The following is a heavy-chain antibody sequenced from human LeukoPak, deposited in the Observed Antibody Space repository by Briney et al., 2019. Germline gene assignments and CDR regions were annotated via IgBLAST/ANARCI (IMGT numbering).Heavy chain of an antibody. D-gene: IGHD5-24*01. CDR2: IRSKAYGGTT. V-gene: IGHV3-49*04. J-gene: IGHJ4*02. Sequence: PGGSLRLSCTASGFTFGDYAMSWVRQAPGKGLEWVGFIRSKAYGGTTEYAASVKGRFAISRDDSKSIAYLQMNSLKTEDTAVYCCTRVLLPTTKRWLQVDGLYFDYWGQGTLVTVSS. CDR3: TRVLLPTTKRWLQVDGLYFDY. CDR1: GFTFGDYA.